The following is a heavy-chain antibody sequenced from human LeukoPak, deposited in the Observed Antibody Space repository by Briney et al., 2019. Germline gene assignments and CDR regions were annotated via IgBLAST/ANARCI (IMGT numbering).Heavy chain of an antibody. J-gene: IGHJ5*02. CDR3: TRDLAAAAT. D-gene: IGHD6-13*01. CDR2: INQDGKKR. V-gene: IGHV3-7*03. CDR1: GFTFSTYW. Sequence: GGSLRLSCVASGFTFSTYWMSWVRQAPGKGLEWVANINQDGKKRFYVDSVKGRFTISRDNAKNSLFLQMNSLTAEDTAIYYCTRDLAAAATWGQGTLVTVSS.